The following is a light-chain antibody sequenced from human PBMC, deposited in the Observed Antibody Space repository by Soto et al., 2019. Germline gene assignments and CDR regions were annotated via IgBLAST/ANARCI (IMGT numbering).Light chain of an antibody. CDR2: DVS. CDR3: SSYSISSPLGV. CDR1: SSDVGSYNY. Sequence: SALTQPASVSGSPGQSITISCTGTSSDVGSYNYVSWYQQHPGKAPKLMIYDVSNRPSGVSNRFSGSKSGNTASLTISGLQAEDEADYYCSSYSISSPLGVFGGGTKVTVL. J-gene: IGLJ2*01. V-gene: IGLV2-14*01.